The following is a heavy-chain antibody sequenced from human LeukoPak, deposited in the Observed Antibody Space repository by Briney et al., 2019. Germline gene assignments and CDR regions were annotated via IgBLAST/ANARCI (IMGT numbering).Heavy chain of an antibody. CDR2: IYHSGST. J-gene: IGHJ5*02. D-gene: IGHD6-13*01. CDR3: ARDGNGVAAAGIPLDP. Sequence: PSETLSLTCTVSGGSISSGGCYWSWIRQPPGKGLEWIGYIYHSGSTYYNPSLKSRVTISVDRSKNQFSLKLSSVTAADTAVYYCARDGNGVAAAGIPLDPWGQGTLVTVSS. V-gene: IGHV4-30-2*01. CDR1: GGSISSGGCY.